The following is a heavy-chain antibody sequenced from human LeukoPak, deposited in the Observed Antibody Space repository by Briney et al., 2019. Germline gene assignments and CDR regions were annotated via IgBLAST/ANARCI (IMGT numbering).Heavy chain of an antibody. Sequence: SGTLSLTCAVSGGSISSSNWWSWVRQPPGKGLEWIGEIYHSGSTNYNPSLKSRVTISVDKSKNQFSLKLSSVTAADTAVYYCARDGSGSYKGFYCFDYWGQGTLVTVSS. V-gene: IGHV4-4*02. CDR2: IYHSGST. CDR1: GGSISSSNW. CDR3: ARDGSGSYKGFYCFDY. D-gene: IGHD3-10*01. J-gene: IGHJ4*02.